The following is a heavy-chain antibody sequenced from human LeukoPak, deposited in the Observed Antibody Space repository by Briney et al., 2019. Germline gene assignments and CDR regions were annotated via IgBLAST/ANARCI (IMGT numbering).Heavy chain of an antibody. V-gene: IGHV4-34*01. CDR2: NNHSGST. D-gene: IGHD6-13*01. CDR3: ARRGRRGSSWRDSGIWFDP. Sequence: SETLSLTCAVYVGFFSAYNWNGIPHPPGKGREGIGENNHSGSTNYNPSLKSRVTISVDTSKNQFSLKLSSVTAADTAVYYCARRGRRGSSWRDSGIWFDPWGQGTLVTVSS. CDR1: VGFFSAYN. J-gene: IGHJ5*02.